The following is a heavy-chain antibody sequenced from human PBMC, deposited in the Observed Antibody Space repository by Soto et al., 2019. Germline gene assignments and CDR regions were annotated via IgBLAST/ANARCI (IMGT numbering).Heavy chain of an antibody. CDR3: AFGNLSYYFDY. CDR2: IWYDGSDK. D-gene: IGHD3-16*01. CDR1: RFTFSGFG. J-gene: IGHJ4*02. Sequence: SLRLSLAPSRFTFSGFGMHWVRQAPGKGLEWVAIIWYDGSDKYYADSVKGRFTISRDNSKNTLYLQMNSLRAEDTAVYHCAFGNLSYYFDYWGQGTPVTVSS. V-gene: IGHV3-33*01.